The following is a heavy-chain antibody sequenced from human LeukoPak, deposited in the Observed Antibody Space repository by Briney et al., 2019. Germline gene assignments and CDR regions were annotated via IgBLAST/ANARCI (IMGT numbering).Heavy chain of an antibody. V-gene: IGHV3-53*01. Sequence: PGGSLRLSCAASGFTVSISYMSWVRQAPGKGLEWVSIIYSGGSTYYADSVKGRFTISRDNSKNTLYLQMNSLRAEDTAVYYCARDSTVRWSYWGQGTLVTVS. CDR1: GFTVSISY. J-gene: IGHJ4*02. CDR2: IYSGGST. CDR3: ARDSTVRWSY. D-gene: IGHD3-3*01.